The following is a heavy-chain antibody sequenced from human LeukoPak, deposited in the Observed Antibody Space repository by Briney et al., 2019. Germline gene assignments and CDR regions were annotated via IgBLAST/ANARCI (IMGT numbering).Heavy chain of an antibody. CDR2: ISGSGGST. CDR1: GFTFSSYA. J-gene: IGHJ6*02. V-gene: IGHV3-23*01. Sequence: GGSLRLSCAASGFTFSSYAMSWVRQAPGKGLEWVSAISGSGGSTYYADSVKGRFTISRDNSKNTLYLQMNSLRAEDTAVYYCAKDKWFGEDYYYYGMDVWGQGTTDTVSS. CDR3: AKDKWFGEDYYYYGMDV. D-gene: IGHD3-10*01.